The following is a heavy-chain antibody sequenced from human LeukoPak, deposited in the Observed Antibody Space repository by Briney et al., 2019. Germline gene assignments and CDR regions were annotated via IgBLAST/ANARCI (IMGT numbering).Heavy chain of an antibody. Sequence: SETLSLTCTVSGGSISSGDYYWSWIRQPPGKGLEWIGYIYYSGSTYYNPSLKSRVTISVDTSKNQFSLKLSSVTAADTAVYYCARGIFSGSISSLFDYWGQGTLVTVSS. V-gene: IGHV4-30-4*08. CDR3: ARGIFSGSISSLFDY. CDR2: IYYSGST. CDR1: GGSISSGDYY. D-gene: IGHD3-3*01. J-gene: IGHJ4*02.